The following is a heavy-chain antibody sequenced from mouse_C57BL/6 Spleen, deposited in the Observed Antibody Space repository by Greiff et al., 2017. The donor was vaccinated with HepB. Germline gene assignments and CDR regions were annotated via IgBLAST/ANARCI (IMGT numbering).Heavy chain of an antibody. CDR3: TRDGTLAWFAY. CDR1: GFTFSSYA. Sequence: EVQLQQSGEGLVKPGGSLKLSCAASGFTFSSYAMSWVRQTPEKRLEWVAYISSGGDYIYYADTVKGRFTISRDNARNTLYLQMSSLKSEDTAMYYCTRDGTLAWFAYWGEGTLVTVSA. CDR2: ISSGGDYI. J-gene: IGHJ3*01. V-gene: IGHV5-9-1*02. D-gene: IGHD4-1*01.